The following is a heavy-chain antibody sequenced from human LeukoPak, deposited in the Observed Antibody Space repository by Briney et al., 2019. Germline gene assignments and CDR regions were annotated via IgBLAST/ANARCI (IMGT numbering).Heavy chain of an antibody. Sequence: SETLSLTCTVSGGSISSYYWSWIRQPPGKGLEWIGYIYYSGTTKYNPSLKSRVTISIDTSNNQFSLKLTSVTAADTAVYYCARVVGLTGYSSSWYSGYYYYMDVWGKGTTVTFSS. CDR1: GGSISSYY. D-gene: IGHD6-13*01. J-gene: IGHJ6*03. V-gene: IGHV4-59*08. CDR3: ARVVGLTGYSSSWYSGYYYYMDV. CDR2: IYYSGTT.